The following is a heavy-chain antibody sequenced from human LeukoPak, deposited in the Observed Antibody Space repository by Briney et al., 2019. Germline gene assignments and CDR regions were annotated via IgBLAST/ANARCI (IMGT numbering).Heavy chain of an antibody. V-gene: IGHV1-46*01. CDR3: ARGGTVTTAPIDY. D-gene: IGHD4-17*01. CDR1: GYTFTSYY. CDR2: INPSSGST. J-gene: IGHJ4*02. Sequence: PGASAKVSCKASGYTFTSYYMHWARQAPGQGLEWMGIINPSSGSTSYAQRFQGRVTMTRDTSTSTVDMELSSLTFADTAVYYCARGGTVTTAPIDYWGQGTLVTVSS.